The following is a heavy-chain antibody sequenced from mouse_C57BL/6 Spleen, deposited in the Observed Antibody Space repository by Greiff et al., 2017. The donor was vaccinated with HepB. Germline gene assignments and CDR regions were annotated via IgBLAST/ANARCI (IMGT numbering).Heavy chain of an antibody. V-gene: IGHV5-4*01. D-gene: IGHD1-1*01. CDR3: AGEEKLTTGVARGYFDV. Sequence: EVQVVESGGGLVKPGGSLKLSCAASGFTFSSYAMSWVRQTPEKRLEWVATISDGGSYTYSPDNVKGRFNISRDNAKNNLYLQMSHLKSEDTAMYYCAGEEKLTTGVARGYFDVWGTGTTVTVSS. CDR2: ISDGGSYT. J-gene: IGHJ1*03. CDR1: GFTFSSYA.